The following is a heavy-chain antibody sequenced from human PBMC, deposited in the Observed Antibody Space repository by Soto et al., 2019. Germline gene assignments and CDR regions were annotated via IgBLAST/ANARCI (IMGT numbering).Heavy chain of an antibody. CDR3: ATMGRDGDEFDSFVQY. V-gene: IGHV1-69*01. D-gene: IGHD3-10*01. J-gene: IGHJ4*02. CDR2: IIPIFNTP. CDR1: GGSFYSYV. Sequence: QVQLEQSGAEVKMPGSSVRLSCKASGGSFYSYVFFWVRQAPGQGLEYMGGIIPIFNTPSYSQKFHGRARIAADASTHTAHLDLNSQTSADTALYLRATMGRDGDEFDSFVQYWGQGSLVTVSS.